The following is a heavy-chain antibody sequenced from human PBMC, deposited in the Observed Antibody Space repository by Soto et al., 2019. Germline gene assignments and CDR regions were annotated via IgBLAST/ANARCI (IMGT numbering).Heavy chain of an antibody. CDR2: ISYDGSNK. D-gene: IGHD2-15*01. V-gene: IGHV3-30*03. J-gene: IGHJ4*02. Sequence: GGSLRLSCAASGFTFSSYGMHWVRQAPGKGLEWVAVISYDGSNKYYADSVKGRFTISRDNSKNTLYLQMNSLRAEDTAVYYCATELLVVVVAASEHNTFDYWGQGT. CDR3: ATELLVVVVAASEHNTFDY. CDR1: GFTFSSYG.